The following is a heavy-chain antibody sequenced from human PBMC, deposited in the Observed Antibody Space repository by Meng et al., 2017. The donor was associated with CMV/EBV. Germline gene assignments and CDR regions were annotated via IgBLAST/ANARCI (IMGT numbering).Heavy chain of an antibody. V-gene: IGHV3-21*01. CDR2: ISSRSSYI. D-gene: IGHD1-26*01. J-gene: IGHJ4*02. CDR1: GFSFNTYT. Sequence: GESLKISCAASGFSFNTYTMNWVRQAPGKGLEWVSSISSRSSYIYSADSVRGRFTISRDDAKNSLYLQMNSLRAEDTAVYYCARGGTVGATPSDYWGQGTLVTVSS. CDR3: ARGGTVGATPSDY.